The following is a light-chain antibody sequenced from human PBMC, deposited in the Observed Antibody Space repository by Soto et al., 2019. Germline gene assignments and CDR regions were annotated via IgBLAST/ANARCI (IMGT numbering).Light chain of an antibody. CDR2: DAS. Sequence: EIVLTQAPATLSFSRGEIAALSCRASQSVSSYLAWFQQQPGQAPRLLIYDASTRATGIPARFSGSGSGTDFTLTISSLASEDFAVYYCQQRYNWPWTFGQGTKVDIK. CDR3: QQRYNWPWT. CDR1: QSVSSY. J-gene: IGKJ1*01. V-gene: IGKV3-11*01.